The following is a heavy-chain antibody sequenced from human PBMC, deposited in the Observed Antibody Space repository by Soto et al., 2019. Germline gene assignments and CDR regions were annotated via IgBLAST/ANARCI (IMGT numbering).Heavy chain of an antibody. D-gene: IGHD3-10*01. CDR1: GFSLSTTGVG. V-gene: IGHV2-5*02. CDR2: IFWDDDK. Sequence: QITLKESGPTLVKPTQTLTLTCTVSGFSLSTTGVGVGWIRQAPGKALDYLAIIFWDDDKYYSPPLKSRITITKDTSENQVVLTLTDVAPVDTGTYYCAYRRLRGATYFDLWGRGTLVTVSS. J-gene: IGHJ2*01. CDR3: AYRRLRGATYFDL.